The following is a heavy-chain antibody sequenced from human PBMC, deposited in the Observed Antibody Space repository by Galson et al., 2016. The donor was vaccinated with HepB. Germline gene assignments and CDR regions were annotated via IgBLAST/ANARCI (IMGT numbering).Heavy chain of an antibody. CDR3: ARDRVITGYFDY. Sequence: SETLSLTCTVSGGSISSSGYFWVWIRQPPGKGLEWIGGIHYSGNTHYNPSLKSRVTISVDTSKNQFSLRLSSVTAADTAGYYCARDRVITGYFDYWGQGTLVTVSS. CDR2: IHYSGNT. CDR1: GGSISSSGYF. J-gene: IGHJ4*02. V-gene: IGHV4-39*07. D-gene: IGHD3-16*01.